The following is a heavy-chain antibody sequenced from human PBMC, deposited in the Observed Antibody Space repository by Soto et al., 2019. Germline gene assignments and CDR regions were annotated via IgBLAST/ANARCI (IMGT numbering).Heavy chain of an antibody. CDR2: FRSSGDDGTT. CDR1: GFTFSSYS. J-gene: IGHJ4*02. D-gene: IGHD3-10*01. CDR3: AKKVNSGSGSQYFDY. Sequence: PVGSLRLSCAASGFTFSSYSMSWVRQAPGKGLEWVSGFRSSGDDGTTYYADSVKGRFTISRDNSKNTLFLQMNSLRAEDTAIYSCAKKVNSGSGSQYFDYWGQGTLVTVSS. V-gene: IGHV3-23*01.